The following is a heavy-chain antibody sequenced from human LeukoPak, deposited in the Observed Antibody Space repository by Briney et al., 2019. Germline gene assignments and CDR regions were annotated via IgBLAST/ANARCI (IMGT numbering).Heavy chain of an antibody. CDR3: ARSYYYDSSGYYYFDY. D-gene: IGHD3-22*01. V-gene: IGHV4-61*10. Sequence: SETLSLTCTVSGGSISSGSYYWSWIRQPAGEGLEWIGYIYYSGSTNYNPSLKSRVTISVDTSKNQFSLKLSSVTAADTAVYYCARSYYYDSSGYYYFDYWGQGTLVTVSS. CDR1: GGSISSGSYY. CDR2: IYYSGST. J-gene: IGHJ4*02.